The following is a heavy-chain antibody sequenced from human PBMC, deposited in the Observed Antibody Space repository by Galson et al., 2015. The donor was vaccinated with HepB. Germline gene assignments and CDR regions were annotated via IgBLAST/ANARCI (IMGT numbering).Heavy chain of an antibody. Sequence: SLRLSCAASGFNFRSHVMTWVRQAPGKGLEWVSSLSGSGAITYYADSVKGRFTISRDNAKNSLYLQMDSLGVDDTAVYYCARDIGQSYDTYYPFDHWGQGARVTVSS. CDR2: LSGSGAIT. CDR3: ARDIGQSYDTYYPFDH. J-gene: IGHJ4*02. V-gene: IGHV3-23*01. D-gene: IGHD3-9*01. CDR1: GFNFRSHV.